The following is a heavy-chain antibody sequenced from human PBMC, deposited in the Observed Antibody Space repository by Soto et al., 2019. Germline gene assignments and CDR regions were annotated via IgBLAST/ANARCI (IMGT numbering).Heavy chain of an antibody. CDR1: GGSISSYY. J-gene: IGHJ3*02. CDR2: IYYSGST. CDR3: AREAPAGGDAFDI. V-gene: IGHV4-59*01. Sequence: PSETLSLTCTVSGGSISSYYWSWLRQPPGKGLEWIGYIYYSGSTNYNPSLKSRLTISVDTSKNQFSLKLSSVTAADTAVYYCAREAPAGGDAFDIWGQGTMVTV.